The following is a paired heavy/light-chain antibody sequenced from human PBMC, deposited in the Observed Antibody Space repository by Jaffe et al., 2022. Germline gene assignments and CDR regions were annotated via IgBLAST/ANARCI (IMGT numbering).Light chain of an antibody. CDR3: QSYDSSLSGSKV. CDR2: GNS. V-gene: IGLV1-40*01. J-gene: IGLJ1*01. Sequence: QSVLTQPPSVSGAPGQRVTISCTGSSSNIGAGYDVHWYQQLPGTAPKLLIYGNSNRPSGVPDRFSGSKSGTSASLAITGLQAEDEADYYCQSYDSSLSGSKVFGTGTKVTVL. CDR1: SSNIGAGYD.
Heavy chain of an antibody. J-gene: IGHJ6*03. CDR1: GYSISSGYY. D-gene: IGHD3-10*01. V-gene: IGHV4-38-2*02. Sequence: QVQLQESGPGLVKPSETLSLTCAVSGYSISSGYYWGWIRQPPGKGLEWIGSIYHSGSTYYNPSLKSRVTISVDTSKNQFSLKLSSVTAADTAVYYCARDRWFGDEGDYYYYYYMDVWGKGTTVTVSS. CDR3: ARDRWFGDEGDYYYYYYMDV. CDR2: IYHSGST.